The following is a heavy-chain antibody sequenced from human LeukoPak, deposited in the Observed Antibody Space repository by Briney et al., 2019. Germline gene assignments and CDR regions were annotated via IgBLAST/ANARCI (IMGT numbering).Heavy chain of an antibody. CDR2: IIPIFGTA. CDR3: ARERAQGVYTVGATTDFDY. CDR1: GATFSIYA. D-gene: IGHD1-26*01. Sequence: GASVNVSCTPSGATFSIYAISWVRQAPGQGLEWMGGIIPIFGTANYAQKFQGRVTITADESTSTAYMELSSLRSEDTAVYYCARERAQGVYTVGATTDFDYWGQGTLVTVSS. V-gene: IGHV1-69*13. J-gene: IGHJ4*02.